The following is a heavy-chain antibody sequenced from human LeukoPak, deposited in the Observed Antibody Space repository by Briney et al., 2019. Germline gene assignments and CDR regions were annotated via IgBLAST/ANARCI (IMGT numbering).Heavy chain of an antibody. CDR2: IWYDGSKK. J-gene: IGHJ4*02. V-gene: IGHV3-33*01. CDR1: GFTFSSNG. CDR3: ARLLGSYFDY. Sequence: SGGSLRLSCAASGFTFSSNGMHWVRQAPGKGLEWVAVIWYDGSKKYYADSAKGRFTISRDNSKNTLYLQMNNLRAEDTAVYYCARLLGSYFDYWGQGTLVTVSS. D-gene: IGHD7-27*01.